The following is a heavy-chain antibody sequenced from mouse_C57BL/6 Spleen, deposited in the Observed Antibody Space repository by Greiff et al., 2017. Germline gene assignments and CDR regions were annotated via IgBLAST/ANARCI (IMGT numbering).Heavy chain of an antibody. CDR2: IHPNSGST. D-gene: IGHD1-1*01. CDR3: ARRDPHYYGSSYDAMDY. V-gene: IGHV1-64*01. Sequence: VQLQQPGAELVKPGASVKLSCKASGYTFTSYWMHWVKQRPGQGLEWIGMIHPNSGSTNYNEKFKSKATLTVDKSSSTAYMQLSILTSEDSAVYYCARRDPHYYGSSYDAMDYWGQGTSVTVSS. J-gene: IGHJ4*01. CDR1: GYTFTSYW.